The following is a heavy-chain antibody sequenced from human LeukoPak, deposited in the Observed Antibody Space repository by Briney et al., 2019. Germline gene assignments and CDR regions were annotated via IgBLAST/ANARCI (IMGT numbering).Heavy chain of an antibody. V-gene: IGHV3-21*01. CDR3: ARRSPSGYEYFDY. D-gene: IGHD5-12*01. CDR2: ISTGSSYI. J-gene: IGHJ4*02. Sequence: PGGSLRLSCAASGFAFSSYSMNWVRQAPGKGLEWVSSISTGSSYIYYADSVKGRFTISRDSAKNSLYLQMNSLRAEDTAVYYCARRSPSGYEYFDYWGQGTLVTVSS. CDR1: GFAFSSYS.